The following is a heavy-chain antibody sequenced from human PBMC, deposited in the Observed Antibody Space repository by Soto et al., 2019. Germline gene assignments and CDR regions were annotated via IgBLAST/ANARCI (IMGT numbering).Heavy chain of an antibody. J-gene: IGHJ3*01. CDR1: CYISKYWL. CDR3: ASSREYSYGYKSPFDV. D-gene: IGHD5-18*01. V-gene: IGHV5-51*03. CDR2: IYPADSDT. Sequence: PGEALNFCWDSSCYISKYWLIVWVRALRGEGLESMGIIYPADSDTRYRPSFQSHVTIAADKSNSTAYLQWNSLKASDTAISYCASSREYSYGYKSPFDVWGQGTPVTVSS.